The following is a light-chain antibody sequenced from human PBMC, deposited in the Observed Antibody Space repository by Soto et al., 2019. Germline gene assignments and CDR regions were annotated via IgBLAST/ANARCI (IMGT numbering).Light chain of an antibody. Sequence: ESVLTQSPGTLSLSPGERATLSCRASQSVSSSYLDWYQQKPGQAPRLLIYGASTRATGIPDRFSASGSGTDFTLTISGLESEDFAVYYCQQYGSSLITFGQGTRLEIK. CDR3: QQYGSSLIT. V-gene: IGKV3-20*01. CDR2: GAS. J-gene: IGKJ5*01. CDR1: QSVSSSY.